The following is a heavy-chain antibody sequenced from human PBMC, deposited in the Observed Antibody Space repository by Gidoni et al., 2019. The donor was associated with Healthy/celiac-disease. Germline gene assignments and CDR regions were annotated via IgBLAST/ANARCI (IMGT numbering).Heavy chain of an antibody. CDR3: ARDSYCSSTSCYLGGYGMDV. D-gene: IGHD2-2*01. J-gene: IGHJ6*02. Sequence: QVQLVESVGGVVQPGRSLRLSCAASGCTFSSYGMHWVRPAPGKGLEWVAVIWYDGSNKYYADSVKGRFTISRDNSKNTLYLQMNSLRAEDTAVYYCARDSYCSSTSCYLGGYGMDVWGQGTTVTVSS. V-gene: IGHV3-33*01. CDR1: GCTFSSYG. CDR2: IWYDGSNK.